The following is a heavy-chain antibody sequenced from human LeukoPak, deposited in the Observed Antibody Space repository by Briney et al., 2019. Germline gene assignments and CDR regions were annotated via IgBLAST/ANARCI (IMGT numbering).Heavy chain of an antibody. J-gene: IGHJ4*02. D-gene: IGHD6-19*01. CDR2: ISWNSGSI. Sequence: GGSLRLSCAASGFTFDDYAMHWVRQAPGKGLEWVSGISWNSGSIGYADSVKGRFTISRDNAKNSLYLQMNSLRAEDMAMYYCAKDGSIAVAGKYLDYWGQGTLVTVSS. CDR3: AKDGSIAVAGKYLDY. CDR1: GFTFDDYA. V-gene: IGHV3-9*03.